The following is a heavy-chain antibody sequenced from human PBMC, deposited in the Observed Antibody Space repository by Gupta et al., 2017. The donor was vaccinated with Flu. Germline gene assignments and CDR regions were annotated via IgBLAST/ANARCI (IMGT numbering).Heavy chain of an antibody. CDR1: GYTFIDYY. V-gene: IGHV1-2*04. CDR3: ARAPSSGSLWHCDY. CDR2: MNPNTGVT. D-gene: IGHD2-21*01. J-gene: IGHJ4*02. Sequence: QVQLVQSGAEVKKPGASVRVSCKASGYTFIDYYIHWMRQAPGQGLVWMGWMNPNTGVTTYAQKFQGWGSMTRDTSINAAYMERDRLTSDDTAVYYCARAPSSGSLWHCDYWGQGTLVTVSS.